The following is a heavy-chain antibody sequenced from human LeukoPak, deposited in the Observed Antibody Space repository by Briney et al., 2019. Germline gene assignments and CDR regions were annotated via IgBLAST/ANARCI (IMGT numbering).Heavy chain of an antibody. J-gene: IGHJ6*03. D-gene: IGHD3-3*01. CDR2: INPNSGGT. Sequence: ASVKVSCKASGYTFTGYYMHWVRQAPGQGLEWMGWINPNSGGTNYAQKFQGRVTMTRDTSISTAYMELSRLRSDDTAVYYCARDSSGHYYSYYYMDVWGKGTTVTVSS. CDR1: GYTFTGYY. V-gene: IGHV1-2*02. CDR3: ARDSSGHYYSYYYMDV.